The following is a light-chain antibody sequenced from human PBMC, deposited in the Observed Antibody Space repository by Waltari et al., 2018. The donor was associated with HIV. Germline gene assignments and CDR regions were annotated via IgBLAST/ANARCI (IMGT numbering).Light chain of an antibody. CDR3: AAWDDILSGWV. CDR1: SANIGHP. V-gene: IGLV1-47*01. J-gene: IGLJ3*02. CDR2: RDN. Sequence: QSVLTQPPSASGAPGQRVTLSCSGSSANIGHPVYWYQQLPGTAPKVLIYRDNQRPSGVPDRFSGSRSGTSASLDVSGLRSEDEANYICAAWDDILSGWVFGGGTKLTVL.